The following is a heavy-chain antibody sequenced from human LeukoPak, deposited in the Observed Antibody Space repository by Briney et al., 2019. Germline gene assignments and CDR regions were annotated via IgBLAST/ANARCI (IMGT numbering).Heavy chain of an antibody. V-gene: IGHV3-23*01. Sequence: GGSLRLSCAASGFTFSSDAMPWVRQAPGEGLEWVSTVTGSDDTTYYADSVKGRFTISRDYSKNTVHLQLNNLRAEDTAMYYCAKGPQLYSGYHPDYWGQGTLVTVSS. D-gene: IGHD5-12*01. CDR2: VTGSDDTT. CDR3: AKGPQLYSGYHPDY. CDR1: GFTFSSDA. J-gene: IGHJ4*02.